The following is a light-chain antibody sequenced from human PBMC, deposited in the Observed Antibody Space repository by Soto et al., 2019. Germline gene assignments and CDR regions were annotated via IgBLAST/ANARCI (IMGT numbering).Light chain of an antibody. CDR2: GAY. CDR1: QTVSSKF. V-gene: IGKV3-20*01. Sequence: EIVLTQSPGTLSLSPGERATLSCRASQTVSSKFLAWYQQRSGQAPRLLIYGAYNRAPGIPDRFSGSGSGTDFTLTIRRLEPEDFAVYYCQRYGSSPLYTFGQGTKLEIK. J-gene: IGKJ2*01. CDR3: QRYGSSPLYT.